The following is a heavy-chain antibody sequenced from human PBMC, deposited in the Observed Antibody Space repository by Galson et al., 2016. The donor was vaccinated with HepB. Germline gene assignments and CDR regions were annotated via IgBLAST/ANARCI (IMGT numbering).Heavy chain of an antibody. V-gene: IGHV3-30*18. J-gene: IGHJ3*02. CDR3: AKELGVFDAFHI. CDR1: GFSFSDFG. D-gene: IGHD3-3*02. Sequence: SLRLSCAASGFSFSDFGMHWVRKAPGKGLEWVAAISFNGGTNKRAESLKGRISISRDNSKNTLYLAMSSLSADDTAVYYCAKELGVFDAFHIWGQGTTVIVSS. CDR2: ISFNGGTN.